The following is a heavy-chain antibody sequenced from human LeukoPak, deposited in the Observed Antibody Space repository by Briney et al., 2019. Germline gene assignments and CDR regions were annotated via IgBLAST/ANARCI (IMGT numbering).Heavy chain of an antibody. V-gene: IGHV1-2*04. CDR2: INPNSGSA. CDR1: GYTFSGNY. D-gene: IGHD6-13*01. J-gene: IGHJ4*02. CDR3: ATTLAATATRAFDY. Sequence: GASVKVSCKASGYTFSGNYIHWMRQAPGQGLEWMGWINPNSGSAKYSQKFQGWVTMTRDTSSSTAYMELSRLTSDDTAVYYCATTLAATATRAFDYWGQGTLVTVSS.